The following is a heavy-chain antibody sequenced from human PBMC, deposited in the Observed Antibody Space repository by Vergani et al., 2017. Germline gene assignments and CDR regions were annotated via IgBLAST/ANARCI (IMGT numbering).Heavy chain of an antibody. CDR1: GESIRSGSHY. V-gene: IGHV4-61*02. D-gene: IGHD6-13*01. CDR2: IHTGGST. J-gene: IGHJ6*03. Sequence: QLQLQESGPGLLKPSQTLSLTCTVSGESIRSGSHYWSWIRQPAGKGPEWIGHIHTGGSTDLNPSFKSRVSISVDTSKNQFSLKLSSVTAADTAVYYCARGRTLAAGYYYYYYYMDVWGKGTTVTVSS. CDR3: ARGRTLAAGYYYYYYYMDV.